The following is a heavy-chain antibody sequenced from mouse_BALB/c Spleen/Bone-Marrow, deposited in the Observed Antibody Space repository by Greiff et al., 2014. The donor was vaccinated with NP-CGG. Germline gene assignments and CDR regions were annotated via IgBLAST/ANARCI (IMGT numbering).Heavy chain of an antibody. CDR2: IYPGDGDT. J-gene: IGHJ4*01. CDR3: AGAKRYGEMDY. Sequence: QVHVKQSGAELARPGASVKLSCKASGYTFTSYWMQWVKQRPGQGLEWIGAIYPGDGDTRFTQKFKGKATLTADKSPSTAYMQLSSLASEDSADYYCAGAKRYGEMDYWGQGTSVTVSS. D-gene: IGHD2-14*01. CDR1: GYTFTSYW. V-gene: IGHV1-87*01.